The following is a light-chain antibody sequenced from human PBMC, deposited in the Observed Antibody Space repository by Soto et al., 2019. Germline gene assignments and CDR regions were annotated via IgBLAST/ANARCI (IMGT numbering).Light chain of an antibody. CDR1: SSDAGGYNY. CDR2: DVS. Sequence: QSVLTQPASVSGSPGQSIIISCTGTSSDAGGYNYVSWYQQHPGKAPKFMIYDVSNRPSGVSNRFSGSKSGNTASLTISGLQAEDEADYYCCSYTTSNTRQIVFGTGTKVTVL. J-gene: IGLJ1*01. CDR3: CSYTTSNTRQIV. V-gene: IGLV2-14*01.